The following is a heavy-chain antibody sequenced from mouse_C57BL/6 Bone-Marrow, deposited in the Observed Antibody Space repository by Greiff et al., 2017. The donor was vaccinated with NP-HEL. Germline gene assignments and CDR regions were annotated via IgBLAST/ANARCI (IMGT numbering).Heavy chain of an antibody. V-gene: IGHV1-81*01. CDR1: GYTFTSYG. Sequence: VQVVESGAELVRPGASVKLSCKASGYTFTSYGISWVKQRTGQGLEWIGEIYPRSGNTYYNEKFKGKATLTADKSSSTAYMELRSLTSEDSAVYFCAREGTTVFAYWGQGTLVTVSA. D-gene: IGHD1-1*01. CDR3: AREGTTVFAY. J-gene: IGHJ3*01. CDR2: IYPRSGNT.